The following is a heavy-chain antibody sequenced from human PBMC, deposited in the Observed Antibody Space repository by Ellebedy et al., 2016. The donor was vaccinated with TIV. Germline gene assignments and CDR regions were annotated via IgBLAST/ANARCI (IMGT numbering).Heavy chain of an antibody. CDR2: ISSSSSYI. V-gene: IGHV3-21*01. J-gene: IGHJ6*02. Sequence: GESLKISCAASGFTFSSYSMNWVRQAPGKGLEWVSSISSSSSYIYYADSVKGRFTISRDNAKNSLYLQMNSLRAEDTAVYYCATEGHCSSGVCSDYFYGLDVWGQGTTVTVSS. D-gene: IGHD2-8*01. CDR1: GFTFSSYS. CDR3: ATEGHCSSGVCSDYFYGLDV.